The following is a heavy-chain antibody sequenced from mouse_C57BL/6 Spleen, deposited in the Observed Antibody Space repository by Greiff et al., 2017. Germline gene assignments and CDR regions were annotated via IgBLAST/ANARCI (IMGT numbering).Heavy chain of an antibody. CDR2: INPNNGGT. J-gene: IGHJ2*01. V-gene: IGHV1-18*01. D-gene: IGHD2-3*01. CDR3: ARYDGYYFYY. CDR1: GYTFTDYN. Sequence: EVKLMESGPELVKPGASVKIPCKASGYTFTDYNMNWVKQSHGKSLEWIGDINPNNGGTIYNQKFKGKATLTVDKSSSTAYMELRSLTSEDTAVYYCARYDGYYFYYWGQGTTLTVSS.